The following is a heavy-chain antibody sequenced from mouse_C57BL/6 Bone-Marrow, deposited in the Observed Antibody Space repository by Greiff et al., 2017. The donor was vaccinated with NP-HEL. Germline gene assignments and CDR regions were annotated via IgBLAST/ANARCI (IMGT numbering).Heavy chain of an antibody. Sequence: EVQLQQSGAELVRPGASVKLSCTASGFNIKDDYMHWVNQRPEQGLEWIGWFDPENGDTEYASKFQGKATITADTSSNTAYLQLSSLTSEDTAVYYCTTHYDYDWSPLYWYFDVWGTGTTVTVSS. CDR1: GFNIKDDY. CDR2: FDPENGDT. CDR3: TTHYDYDWSPLYWYFDV. V-gene: IGHV14-4*01. J-gene: IGHJ1*03. D-gene: IGHD2-4*01.